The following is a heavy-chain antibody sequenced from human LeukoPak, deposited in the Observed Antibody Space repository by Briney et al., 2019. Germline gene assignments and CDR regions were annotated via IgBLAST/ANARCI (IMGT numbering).Heavy chain of an antibody. V-gene: IGHV3-30*18. CDR3: AKETGDRGYYYYGLDV. D-gene: IGHD7-27*01. CDR2: ISYDGSNR. Sequence: GGSLRLSCAASGFTFSSYGMHWVRQAPGKGLEWVAVISYDGSNRYYADSVKGRFTISGDNSKKTLYLEMNRLRAEDTAVCYCAKETGDRGYYYYGLDVWGQGTTVTVSS. J-gene: IGHJ6*02. CDR1: GFTFSSYG.